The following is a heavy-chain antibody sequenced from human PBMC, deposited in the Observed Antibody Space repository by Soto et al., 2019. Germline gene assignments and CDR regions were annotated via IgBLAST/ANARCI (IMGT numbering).Heavy chain of an antibody. CDR3: SSLPRERSGEQPFGL. CDR1: GFFFGDYA. CDR2: ITSRRYGASP. V-gene: IGHV3-49*03. D-gene: IGHD5-12*01. Sequence: GGSLRLSCSGSGFFFGDYALTWFRQAPGQGLEWVGFITSRRYGASPHYAASVTGRFSISRDDSRSVAFLQMNSLRLEDTAMYYCSSLPRERSGEQPFGLGGPGTLVTVSS. J-gene: IGHJ4*02.